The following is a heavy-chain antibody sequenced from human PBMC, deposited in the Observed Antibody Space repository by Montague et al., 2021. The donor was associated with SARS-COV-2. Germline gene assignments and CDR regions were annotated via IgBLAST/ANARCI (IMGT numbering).Heavy chain of an antibody. V-gene: IGHV3-23*01. CDR2: ISGSGGST. CDR1: GFTFSSYA. CDR3: AKDRQLVGDDAFDI. D-gene: IGHD6-13*01. Sequence: SLRLSCAVSGFTFSSYAMSWVRQAPGKGLEWVSVISGSGGSTYYADSVKGRFTISRDKSKNTLYLQMNSLRAEDTAVYYCAKDRQLVGDDAFDIWGQGTMVTVSS. J-gene: IGHJ3*02.